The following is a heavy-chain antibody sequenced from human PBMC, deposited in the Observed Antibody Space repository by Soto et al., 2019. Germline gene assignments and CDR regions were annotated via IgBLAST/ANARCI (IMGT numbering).Heavy chain of an antibody. Sequence: GGSLRLSCAASGFTVSSNYMSWVRQAPGKGLEWVSVIYSGGSTYYADSVKGRFTISRDNSKNTLYLQRNSLRAEDTAVYYCARARILYNRNDGPDALHAFDLWGQGTMVTVSS. CDR2: IYSGGST. CDR1: GFTVSSNY. D-gene: IGHD1-1*01. V-gene: IGHV3-53*01. CDR3: ARARILYNRNDGPDALHAFDL. J-gene: IGHJ3*01.